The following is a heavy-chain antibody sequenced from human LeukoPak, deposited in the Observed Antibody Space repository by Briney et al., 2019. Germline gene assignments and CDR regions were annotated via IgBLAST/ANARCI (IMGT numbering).Heavy chain of an antibody. CDR3: ARGFRSVTTWGYFDY. CDR1: GFTVSTDY. J-gene: IGHJ4*02. Sequence: GGSLRLSCAASGFTVSTDYMSWGRQAPGKGLEWVSLVYSGGGTYYADSVKGRFTISRDNSRNTLYLQMNSLRVDDTAVYYCARGFRSVTTWGYFDYWGQGALVTVSS. D-gene: IGHD4-17*01. CDR2: VYSGGGT. V-gene: IGHV3-66*01.